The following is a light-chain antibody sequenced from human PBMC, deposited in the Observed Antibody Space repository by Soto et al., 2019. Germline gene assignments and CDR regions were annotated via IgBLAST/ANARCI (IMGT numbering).Light chain of an antibody. V-gene: IGKV3-15*01. J-gene: IGKJ4*01. CDR2: DAS. CDR1: QTVSSN. Sequence: EIVMTQSPATLSVSPGERSTLSCRASQTVSSNLAWYQQKPGQAPRLLIYDASTRATGIPVRFRGSGSGTEFTLTIRSLQSEDSAVYYCHQYNNWLALTFGGGTTGDIK. CDR3: HQYNNWLALT.